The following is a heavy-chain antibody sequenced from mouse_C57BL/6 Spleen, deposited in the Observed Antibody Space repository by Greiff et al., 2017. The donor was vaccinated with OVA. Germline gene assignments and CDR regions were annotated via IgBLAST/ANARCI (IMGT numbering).Heavy chain of an antibody. D-gene: IGHD2-5*01. Sequence: VQLQQSGAELVRPGASVKLSCTASGFNIKDYYMHWVKQRPEQGLEWIGRIDPEDGDTEYAPKFQGKATMTADTSSNTAYLQRSSLTSEDTAVYYCTTGGYSNYEDYWGQGTTLTVSS. V-gene: IGHV14-1*01. CDR2: IDPEDGDT. J-gene: IGHJ2*01. CDR3: TTGGYSNYEDY. CDR1: GFNIKDYY.